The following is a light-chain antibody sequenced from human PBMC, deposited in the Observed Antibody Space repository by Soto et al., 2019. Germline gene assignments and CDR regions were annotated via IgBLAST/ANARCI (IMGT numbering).Light chain of an antibody. CDR2: KVS. J-gene: IGKJ2*01. CDR3: MQASHWPYT. Sequence: DIVMTQSPLYLPVTLGQPASISCRSSQSLVLRDGNTYLNWLHQRPGQSPRRLINKVSNRASGVPGRVSGTVSGTDFTLKINRVEAEDVGVYYCMQASHWPYTFDQGTNLEIK. CDR1: QSLVLRDGNTY. V-gene: IGKV2-30*01.